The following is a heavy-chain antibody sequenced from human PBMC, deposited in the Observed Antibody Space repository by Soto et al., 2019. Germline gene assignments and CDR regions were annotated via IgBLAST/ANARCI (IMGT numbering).Heavy chain of an antibody. Sequence: PAETLSLTCTVSGCSISSYYWSWIRQPPGKGLEWIGYIYYSGSTNYNPPLKSRVTISVDTSKNQFSLKLSSVTAADTAVYYCARAYGYYFDYWGQGTLVTVSS. V-gene: IGHV4-59*01. CDR2: IYYSGST. D-gene: IGHD4-17*01. J-gene: IGHJ4*02. CDR3: ARAYGYYFDY. CDR1: GCSISSYY.